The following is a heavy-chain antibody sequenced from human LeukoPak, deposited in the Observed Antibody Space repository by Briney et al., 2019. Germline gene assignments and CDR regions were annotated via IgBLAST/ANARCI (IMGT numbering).Heavy chain of an antibody. Sequence: PSETLSLTCTVSGGSISSSSYYWGWIRQPPGKGLEWIGSIYYSGSTYYNPSLKSRVTISVDTSKNQFSLKLSSVTAADTAVYYCARVPAARCFDYWGQGTLVTVSS. J-gene: IGHJ4*02. V-gene: IGHV4-39*01. CDR2: IYYSGST. D-gene: IGHD2-2*01. CDR1: GGSISSSSYY. CDR3: ARVPAARCFDY.